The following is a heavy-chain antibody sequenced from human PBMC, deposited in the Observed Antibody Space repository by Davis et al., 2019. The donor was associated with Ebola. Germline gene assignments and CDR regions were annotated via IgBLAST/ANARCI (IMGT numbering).Heavy chain of an antibody. J-gene: IGHJ4*02. CDR3: ARDNILTGYSLDY. CDR1: GFTFSSYW. D-gene: IGHD3-9*01. CDR2: ITSDGSST. V-gene: IGHV3-74*01. Sequence: GESLKISCAASGFTFSSYWMHWVRQAPGKGLVWVSRITSDGSSTSYADSVKGRFTISRDNAKNTLYLQMNSLRAEDTAVYYCARDNILTGYSLDYWGQGTLVTVSS.